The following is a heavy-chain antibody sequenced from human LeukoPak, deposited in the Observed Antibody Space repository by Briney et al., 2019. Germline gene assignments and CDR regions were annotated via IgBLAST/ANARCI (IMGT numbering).Heavy chain of an antibody. V-gene: IGHV3-33*01. D-gene: IGHD3-22*01. CDR1: GFTFSSYG. Sequence: PGGSLRLSCAASGFTFSSYGMHWVRQAPGKGLEWVAVIWYDGSKKYHADSVKGRFTISRDNSKNTLYLQMNSLRVEDTAVYYCARDSDYYDSSGPHYYYYGMDVWGQGTTVTVSS. CDR2: IWYDGSKK. J-gene: IGHJ6*02. CDR3: ARDSDYYDSSGPHYYYYGMDV.